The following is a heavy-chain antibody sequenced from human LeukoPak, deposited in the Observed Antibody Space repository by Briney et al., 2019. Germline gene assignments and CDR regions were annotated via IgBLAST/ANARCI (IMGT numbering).Heavy chain of an antibody. J-gene: IGHJ4*02. CDR3: ARDRSSSGWVDY. V-gene: IGHV3-7*03. Sequence: SGGSLRLSCAASGFTFSNYWTSWVRQTPGKGLEWVANIKQDGSEKYYVDSVKGRFTISRDNAKNSLYLQRNSLRAEDMAVYYCARDRSSSGWVDYWGQGTLVTVSS. D-gene: IGHD6-19*01. CDR2: IKQDGSEK. CDR1: GFTFSNYW.